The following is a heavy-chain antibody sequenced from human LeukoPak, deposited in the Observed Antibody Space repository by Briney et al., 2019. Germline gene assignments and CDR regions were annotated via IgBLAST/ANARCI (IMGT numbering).Heavy chain of an antibody. CDR3: ARVGGVRGVIHYYYMDV. CDR2: IYTSGST. Sequence: SETLSLTCTVSGGSISSGSYYWSWIRQPAGKGLEWIGRIYTSGSTNYNPSLKSRVTISVDTSKNQFSLKLSSVTAADTAVYYCARVGGVRGVIHYYYMDVWGKGTTVTISS. D-gene: IGHD3-16*02. V-gene: IGHV4-61*02. J-gene: IGHJ6*03. CDR1: GGSISSGSYY.